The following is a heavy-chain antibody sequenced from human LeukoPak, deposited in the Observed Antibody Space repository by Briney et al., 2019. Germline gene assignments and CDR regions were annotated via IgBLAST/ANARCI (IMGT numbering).Heavy chain of an antibody. CDR2: IITSNGYI. Sequence: GGSLIHSCAASGFTFSSYSMNWVRQAPGKGLEWVSSIITSNGYIYYADSVKGRFTISRDNAKNSLYLQMNSLRAEDTAVYYCARDRCSGGYCDEFDFWGQGPLDRVSS. J-gene: IGHJ4*02. V-gene: IGHV3-21*01. D-gene: IGHD2-15*01. CDR1: GFTFSSYS. CDR3: ARDRCSGGYCDEFDF.